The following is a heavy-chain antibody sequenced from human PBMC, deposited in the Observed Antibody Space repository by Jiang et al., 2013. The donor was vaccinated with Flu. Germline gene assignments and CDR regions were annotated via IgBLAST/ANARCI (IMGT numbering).Heavy chain of an antibody. Sequence: SISSYYWSWIRQPQEGTGVDWVYLLQWEHQLQPSLKSRVTISVDTSKNQFSLKLSSVTAADTAVYYCAGARSTMDSSGYLDYWGQGTLVTVSS. CDR3: AGARSTMDSSGYLDY. V-gene: IGHV4-59*01. J-gene: IGHJ4*02. CDR1: SISSYY. D-gene: IGHD3-22*01. CDR2: LLQWEH.